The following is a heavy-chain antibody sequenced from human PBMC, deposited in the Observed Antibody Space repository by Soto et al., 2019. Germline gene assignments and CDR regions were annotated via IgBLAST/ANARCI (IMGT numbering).Heavy chain of an antibody. CDR1: AFTFNAYT. CDR2: ISYDGNSE. CDR3: ARDGYSGRSDGFDV. V-gene: IGHV3-30-3*01. Sequence: QVQLVESGGGVVQPGRSLRLSCAGSAFTFNAYTMHWVRQPPGKGLEWVAVISYDGNSEPYTDPVKGRFTVSRDNSKSTLYLQLNSLISEDTAVYYCARDGYSGRSDGFDVWGQGTMVTVSS. D-gene: IGHD5-12*01. J-gene: IGHJ3*01.